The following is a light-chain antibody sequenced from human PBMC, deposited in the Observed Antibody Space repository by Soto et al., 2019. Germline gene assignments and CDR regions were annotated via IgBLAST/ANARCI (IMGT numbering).Light chain of an antibody. CDR2: GAS. J-gene: IGKJ1*01. CDR1: QSVSNN. Sequence: EIVMTQSPATLSVSPGQRATLSCRASQSVSNNLAWYQQKPGQAPRLLIYGASTRATGIPARFSGSGSGTDFTLTLSSLQSEDFALYYCQHYHNWPPWTFGQGTKVEIK. V-gene: IGKV3-15*01. CDR3: QHYHNWPPWT.